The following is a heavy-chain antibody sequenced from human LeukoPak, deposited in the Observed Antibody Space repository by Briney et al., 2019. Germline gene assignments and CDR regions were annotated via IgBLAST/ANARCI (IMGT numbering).Heavy chain of an antibody. CDR1: GGSFSGYY. V-gene: IGHV4-34*01. J-gene: IGHJ4*02. Sequence: PWVTLTLTCAVYGGSFSGYYWSWIRQPPGKGLQWIGEINHSGSTNYNPSLKSRVTISVDTSKNQFSLKLSSVTAADSAVYYCAVNGYSSGWFTKNYFDYWGQGTLVTVSS. CDR2: INHSGST. CDR3: AVNGYSSGWFTKNYFDY. D-gene: IGHD6-19*01.